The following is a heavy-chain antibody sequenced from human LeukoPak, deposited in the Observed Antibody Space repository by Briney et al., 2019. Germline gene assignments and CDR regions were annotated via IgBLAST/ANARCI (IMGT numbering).Heavy chain of an antibody. CDR2: MNPNSGNT. CDR1: GYTFTSYD. V-gene: IGHV1-8*01. Sequence: GASVKVSCKASGYTFTSYDINWVRQATGQGLEWMGWMNPNSGNTGYAQKFQGRVTMTRNTSISTAYMELSSLRSEDTAVYYCARILGYCSGGSCYSDCWGQGTLVTVSS. J-gene: IGHJ4*02. D-gene: IGHD2-15*01. CDR3: ARILGYCSGGSCYSDC.